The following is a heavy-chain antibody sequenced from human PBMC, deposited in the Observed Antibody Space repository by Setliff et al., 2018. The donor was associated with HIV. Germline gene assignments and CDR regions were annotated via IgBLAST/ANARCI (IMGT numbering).Heavy chain of an antibody. Sequence: ETLSLTCAVSGGSISSSNWRSWVRQPPGKGLEWIGEIYHGGSTNYNPPLKSRVTISVDTSKNQFSLKLSSVTAADTAVYYCARRPLSYSSGRGAFDIWGQGTMVTVSS. CDR1: GGSISSSNW. CDR2: IYHGGST. CDR3: ARRPLSYSSGRGAFDI. D-gene: IGHD6-19*01. V-gene: IGHV4-4*02. J-gene: IGHJ3*02.